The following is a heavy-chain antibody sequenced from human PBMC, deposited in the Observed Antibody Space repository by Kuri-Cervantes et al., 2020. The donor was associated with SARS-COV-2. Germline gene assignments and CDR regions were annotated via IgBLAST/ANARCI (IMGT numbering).Heavy chain of an antibody. D-gene: IGHD6-19*01. Sequence: GGSLRLSCAASGFTFSSYSMNWVRQAPGKGLEWVSSISSSSYIYYADSVKGRFTISRDNAQNSLYLQMNSLRAEDTAVYYCASSPVAAPFGAFDIWGQGTMVTVSS. V-gene: IGHV3-21*01. CDR2: ISSSSYI. CDR3: ASSPVAAPFGAFDI. CDR1: GFTFSSYS. J-gene: IGHJ3*02.